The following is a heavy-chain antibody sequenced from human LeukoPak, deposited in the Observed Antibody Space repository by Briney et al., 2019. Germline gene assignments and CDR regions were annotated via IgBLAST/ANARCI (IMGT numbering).Heavy chain of an antibody. D-gene: IGHD1-14*01. CDR2: INHSGST. Sequence: SETLSLTCAVYGGSFSGYYWSWIRQPPGKGLEWIGEINHSGSTNYNPSLKSRVTISVDTSKNQFSLKLSSVTAADTAVYYCARRRRKGNYYYYYMDVWGKGTTVTISS. CDR1: GGSFSGYY. V-gene: IGHV4-34*01. J-gene: IGHJ6*03. CDR3: ARRRRKGNYYYYYMDV.